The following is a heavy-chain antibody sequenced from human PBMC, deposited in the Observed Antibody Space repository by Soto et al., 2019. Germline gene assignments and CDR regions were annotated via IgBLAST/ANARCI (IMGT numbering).Heavy chain of an antibody. CDR3: AKDSIPYSSSYDLDH. CDR1: GFSFSEYA. CDR2: MTATGVSI. J-gene: IGHJ4*02. V-gene: IGHV3-23*01. Sequence: EVQLLESGGGLVQSGGSLRLSCVASGFSFSEYAMSWVRQAPGKGLVWVSGMTATGVSIFYADSVRGRFTISRDNSKNTLYLQMSSLRAEATATYYCAKDSIPYSSSYDLDHWGRGALVTGSS. D-gene: IGHD6-6*01.